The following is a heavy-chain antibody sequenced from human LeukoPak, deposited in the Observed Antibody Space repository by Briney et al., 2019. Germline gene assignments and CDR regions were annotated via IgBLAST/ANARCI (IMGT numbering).Heavy chain of an antibody. CDR3: ARYSGCISASDY. CDR2: IYYSGST. J-gene: IGHJ4*02. CDR1: GGSISSSSYY. Sequence: SETLSLTCTVSGGSISSSSYYWGWIRQPPGKGLEWIGSIYYSGSTYYNPSLKSRVTISVDTSKNQFSLKLSSVTAADTAVYYCARYSGCISASDYWGQGTLVTVSS. V-gene: IGHV4-39*01. D-gene: IGHD5-12*01.